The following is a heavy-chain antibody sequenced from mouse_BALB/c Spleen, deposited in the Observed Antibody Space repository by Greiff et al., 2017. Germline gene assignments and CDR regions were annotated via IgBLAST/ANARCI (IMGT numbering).Heavy chain of an antibody. CDR3: TLLRVLYYAMDY. J-gene: IGHJ4*01. CDR2: IDPSDSYT. Sequence: QVQLQQPGAELVKPGASVKMSCKASGYTFTSYWMHWVKQRPGQGLEWIGVIDPSDSYTSYNQKFKGKATLTVDTSSSTAYMQLSSLTSEDSAVYYCTLLRVLYYAMDYWGQGTSVTVSS. CDR1: GYTFTSYW. D-gene: IGHD1-1*01. V-gene: IGHV1S127*01.